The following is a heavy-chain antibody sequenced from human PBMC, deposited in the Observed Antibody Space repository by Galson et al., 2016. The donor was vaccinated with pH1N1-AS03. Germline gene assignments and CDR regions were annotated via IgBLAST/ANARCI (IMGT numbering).Heavy chain of an antibody. V-gene: IGHV3-7*03. CDR3: ARGAGFLVDY. D-gene: IGHD1-1*01. J-gene: IGHJ4*02. Sequence: SLRLSCATSGFSFSESWMNWVRQAPGKGLEWVAIIHKDGSEKHYLDSVKGRFTISRDNAKNSIYLQMDTLGPEDTAFYYCARGAGFLVDYWGQGTLVTVSS. CDR1: GFSFSESW. CDR2: IHKDGSEK.